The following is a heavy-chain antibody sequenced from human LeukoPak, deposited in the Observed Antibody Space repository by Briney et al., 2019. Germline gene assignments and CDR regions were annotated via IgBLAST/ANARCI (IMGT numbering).Heavy chain of an antibody. Sequence: GGSLRLSCAASGFTVSSNYMSWVRQAPGKGLEWVSVIYSGGSTYYADSVKGRFTISRDNSKNTLYLQMNSLRAEDTAVYYCAREDIVATIVDYWGQGTLVTVSS. CDR1: GFTVSSNY. V-gene: IGHV3-53*01. J-gene: IGHJ4*02. CDR2: IYSGGST. CDR3: AREDIVATIVDY. D-gene: IGHD5-12*01.